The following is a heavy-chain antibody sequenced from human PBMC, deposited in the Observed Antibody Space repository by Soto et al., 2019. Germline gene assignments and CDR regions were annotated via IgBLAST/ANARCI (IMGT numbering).Heavy chain of an antibody. CDR3: ASEIVVVTAPNY. CDR2: ISYDGNNQ. D-gene: IGHD2-21*02. Sequence: QAQLVESGGGVVQPGRSLRLSCAASGFTFSNYGMHLVRQAPGKGLEWVAVISYDGNNQYYADSVKGRFTISRDNSKNTLYLQMNSLRAEDTAVYYCASEIVVVTAPNYWGQGTLVTVSS. J-gene: IGHJ4*02. CDR1: GFTFSNYG. V-gene: IGHV3-30*03.